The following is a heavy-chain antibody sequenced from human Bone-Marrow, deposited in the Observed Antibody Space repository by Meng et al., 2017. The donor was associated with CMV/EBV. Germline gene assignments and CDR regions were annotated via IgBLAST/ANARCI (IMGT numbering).Heavy chain of an antibody. Sequence: SETLSLTCTVSGGSISSYYWSWIRQPPGKGLEWIGYIYYSGSTNYNPSLKSRVTISVDTSKNQFSLKLRSVTAADTAVYYCARDSYYDFWSGYYTPGYYGMDVWGQGTTVTVSS. CDR1: GGSISSYY. J-gene: IGHJ6*02. CDR2: IYYSGST. D-gene: IGHD3-3*01. V-gene: IGHV4-59*01. CDR3: ARDSYYDFWSGYYTPGYYGMDV.